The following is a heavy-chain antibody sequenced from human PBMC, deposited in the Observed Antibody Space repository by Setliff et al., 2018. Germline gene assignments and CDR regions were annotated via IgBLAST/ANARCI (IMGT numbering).Heavy chain of an antibody. V-gene: IGHV4-61*02. CDR1: GGAVDSYDYY. Sequence: SETLSLTCTVSGGAVDSYDYYWTWFRQPAGKKLEWIGRIHASGSPDYNPSFKSRVTISRDTSTNQFSLKLGSVTAADTAVYYCARERYFDWFFEDWGHGTLVTVSS. CDR3: ARERYFDWFFED. J-gene: IGHJ4*01. D-gene: IGHD3-9*01. CDR2: IHASGSP.